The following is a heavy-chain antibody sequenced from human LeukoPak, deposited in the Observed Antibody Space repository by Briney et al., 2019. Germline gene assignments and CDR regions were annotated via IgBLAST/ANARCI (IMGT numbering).Heavy chain of an antibody. CDR1: GGSISSYY. Sequence: SETLSLTCSVSGGSISSYYWSWIRQPPGKGPEWIGHIYYSGSNDNPSLKSRVTISVDTSKNQFSLKVSSVTAADTAVYYCARTSSSSYGWFDPWGQGTLVTVSS. D-gene: IGHD2-2*01. CDR3: ARTSSSSYGWFDP. CDR2: IYYSGS. J-gene: IGHJ5*02. V-gene: IGHV4-59*08.